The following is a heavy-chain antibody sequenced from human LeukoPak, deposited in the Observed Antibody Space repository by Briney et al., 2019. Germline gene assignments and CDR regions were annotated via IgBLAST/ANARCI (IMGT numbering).Heavy chain of an antibody. CDR3: ARSAENCNNRVCFTDYYMDV. CDR1: GYTFTSYG. D-gene: IGHD1-14*01. J-gene: IGHJ6*03. CDR2: ISAYNGNT. V-gene: IGHV1-18*01. Sequence: ASVKASCKASGYTFTSYGISWVRQAPGQGLEWMGWISAYNGNTNYAQNFQGRVTMTRDTSITTAYMELSSLTSDDTAVYFCARSAENCNNRVCFTDYYMDVWGKGTTVTVSS.